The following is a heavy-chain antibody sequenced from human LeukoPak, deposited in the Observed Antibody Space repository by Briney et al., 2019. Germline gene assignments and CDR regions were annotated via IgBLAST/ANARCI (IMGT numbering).Heavy chain of an antibody. CDR2: VFYSGST. Sequence: PSETLSLTCSVSAGSISSYYWSWIRQPPGKALEWIGYVFYSGSTSYNPSLNRRVTISVDTSENQFSRKLSSVSAANTALYYCARAPVRYYFDYWGQGILVTVSS. D-gene: IGHD1-1*01. J-gene: IGHJ4*02. V-gene: IGHV4-59*01. CDR1: AGSISSYY. CDR3: ARAPVRYYFDY.